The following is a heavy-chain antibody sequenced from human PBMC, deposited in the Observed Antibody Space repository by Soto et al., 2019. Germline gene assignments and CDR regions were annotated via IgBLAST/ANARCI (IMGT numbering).Heavy chain of an antibody. Sequence: EVQLLESGGGLVQPGGSLRLSCAASGFTFSNYAMSWVRQAPGKGLEWVSAISGSGESTFYGDSVKGRFTVSRDNSKNTLYLQMNSLGVEDTAEYYCAKGRDGYLWWGQGTLVTVSS. D-gene: IGHD5-12*01. CDR2: ISGSGEST. CDR1: GFTFSNYA. J-gene: IGHJ4*02. V-gene: IGHV3-23*01. CDR3: AKGRDGYLW.